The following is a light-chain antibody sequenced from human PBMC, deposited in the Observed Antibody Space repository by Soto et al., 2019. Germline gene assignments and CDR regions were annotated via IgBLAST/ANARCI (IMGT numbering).Light chain of an antibody. CDR2: DAS. V-gene: IGKV3-11*01. CDR3: HQRSNWPPIT. CDR1: QSVSSY. Sequence: EIVWTQSPATLSLSPGERATLSCRASQSVSSYLAWYQQKPGQAPRLLIYDASNRATGIPARFSGSGSGTDFTLTISSLEPEDFAVYYCHQRSNWPPITFGQGTRLEIK. J-gene: IGKJ5*01.